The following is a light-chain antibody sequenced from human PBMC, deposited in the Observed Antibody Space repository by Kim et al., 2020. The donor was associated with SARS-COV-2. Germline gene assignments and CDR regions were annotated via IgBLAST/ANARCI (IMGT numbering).Light chain of an antibody. CDR1: KLGDKY. J-gene: IGLJ3*02. CDR3: QAWDSSTAWV. CDR2: QDS. Sequence: SYELTQPLSVSVSPGQTASITCSGDKLGDKYACWYQQKPGQSPVLVIYQDSKRPSGIPERFSGSNSGNTATLTISGTQAMDEADYYCQAWDSSTAWVFGGGTKRTVL. V-gene: IGLV3-1*01.